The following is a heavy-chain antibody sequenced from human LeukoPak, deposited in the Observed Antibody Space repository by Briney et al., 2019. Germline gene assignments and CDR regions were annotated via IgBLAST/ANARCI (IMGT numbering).Heavy chain of an antibody. CDR1: GFTFSSYS. CDR3: ARDLYSGYWVDY. V-gene: IGHV3-21*04. J-gene: IGHJ4*02. D-gene: IGHD5-12*01. Sequence: PGGSLRFSCAASGFTFSSYSMNWVRQAPGKGLEWVSSISSSSSYIYYADSLKGRFTISRDNAKNSLYLQMNSLRAEDTAVYYCARDLYSGYWVDYWGQGTLVTVSS. CDR2: ISSSSSYI.